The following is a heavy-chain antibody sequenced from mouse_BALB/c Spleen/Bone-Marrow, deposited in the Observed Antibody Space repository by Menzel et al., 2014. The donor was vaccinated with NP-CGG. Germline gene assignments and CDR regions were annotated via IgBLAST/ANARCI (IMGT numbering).Heavy chain of an antibody. J-gene: IGHJ1*01. V-gene: IGHV1S41*01. D-gene: IGHD2-14*01. CDR1: GYTFTSYW. CDR2: IAPGSGGK. Sequence: DLVKPSASVKLSCNGSGYTFTSYWINWIKQGPGQGLEWIGRIAPGSGGKYYNKMFKDKATLTVDTSSSTAYIQLSSLSSEDSAVYFCAREDYRYGDWYFDVWSDRTSVNVSS. CDR3: AREDYRYGDWYFDV.